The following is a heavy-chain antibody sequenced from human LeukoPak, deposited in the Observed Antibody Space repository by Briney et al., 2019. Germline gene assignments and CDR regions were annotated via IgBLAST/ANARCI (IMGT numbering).Heavy chain of an antibody. V-gene: IGHV3-30-3*01. J-gene: IGHJ6*02. Sequence: GGSLRLSCAASGFTFSSYAMHWVRQAPGKGLEWVAVISYDGSNKYYADSVKGRFTISRDNSKNTLYLQMNSLRAEDTAVYYCARDTHSSSWYHYYGMDVWGQGTTVTVSS. CDR3: ARDTHSSSWYHYYGMDV. CDR1: GFTFSSYA. CDR2: ISYDGSNK. D-gene: IGHD6-13*01.